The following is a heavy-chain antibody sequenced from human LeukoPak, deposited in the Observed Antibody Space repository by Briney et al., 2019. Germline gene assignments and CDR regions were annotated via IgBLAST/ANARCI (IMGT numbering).Heavy chain of an antibody. CDR2: IRGSGGST. D-gene: IGHD3-22*01. CDR3: ASEITMIVVVPEVVY. CDR1: GFTFSSYA. J-gene: IGHJ4*02. V-gene: IGHV3-23*01. Sequence: GGSLRLSCAASGFTFSSYAMSWVRQAPGKGLEWVSAIRGSGGSTYYADSVKGRFTISRDNSKNTLYLQMNSLRAEDTAVYYCASEITMIVVVPEVVYWGQGTLVTVSS.